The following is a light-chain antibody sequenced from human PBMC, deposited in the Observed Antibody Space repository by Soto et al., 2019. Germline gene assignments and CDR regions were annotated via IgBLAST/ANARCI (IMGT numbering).Light chain of an antibody. CDR3: NSFTTSSTTYV. Sequence: QSALTQPASVSGSPGQSITISCTGTSSDVGGYNYVSWYQQHPGNAPKLMIYDVSNRPPGVSNRFSGSKSGNTASLTISGLQAEDEADYYCNSFTTSSTTYVFGTGTKLTVL. J-gene: IGLJ1*01. V-gene: IGLV2-14*01. CDR2: DVS. CDR1: SSDVGGYNY.